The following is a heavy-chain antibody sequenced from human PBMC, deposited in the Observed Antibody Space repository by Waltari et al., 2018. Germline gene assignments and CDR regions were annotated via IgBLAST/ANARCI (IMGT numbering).Heavy chain of an antibody. Sequence: QLQLQESGPGLVKPSETLSLTCTVSGCSFSSSSYYWGWIRQPPGKGLEWSGSIYYTGSTYYNPSLKSRVTISIDTSKNHFSLKLNSVTAADTAVYYCARQGYCSSTTCSASFDYWGQGTLVTVSS. D-gene: IGHD2-2*01. CDR3: ARQGYCSSTTCSASFDY. CDR1: GCSFSSSSYY. CDR2: IYYTGST. J-gene: IGHJ4*02. V-gene: IGHV4-39*01.